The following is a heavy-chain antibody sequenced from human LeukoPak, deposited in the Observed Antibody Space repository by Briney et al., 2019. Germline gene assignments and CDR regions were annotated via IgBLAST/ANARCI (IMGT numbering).Heavy chain of an antibody. Sequence: GGSLRLSCAASGFTFNSYSMNWVRQAPGKGLEWFSYISSSSSTIYYADSVKGRFTVSRDNARNSLYLQMNSLRDEDTAVYYCVKDRSIAAPNNDFFDSWGQGALVTVSS. CDR2: ISSSSSTI. CDR3: VKDRSIAAPNNDFFDS. D-gene: IGHD6-6*01. J-gene: IGHJ4*02. V-gene: IGHV3-48*02. CDR1: GFTFNSYS.